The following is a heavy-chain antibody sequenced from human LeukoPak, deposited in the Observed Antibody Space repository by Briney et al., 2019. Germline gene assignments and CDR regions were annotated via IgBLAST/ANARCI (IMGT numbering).Heavy chain of an antibody. J-gene: IGHJ3*02. Sequence: PGGSLRLSCAASGFTFSSYAMHWVRQAPGKGLEWVANMKQDGREKYYVDSVKGRFTISRDNAKNSLYLQMNSLRDEDTAVYYCARGGGSGRWGSAFDMWGQGTMVTVSS. D-gene: IGHD6-19*01. CDR2: MKQDGREK. CDR1: GFTFSSYA. CDR3: ARGGGSGRWGSAFDM. V-gene: IGHV3-7*01.